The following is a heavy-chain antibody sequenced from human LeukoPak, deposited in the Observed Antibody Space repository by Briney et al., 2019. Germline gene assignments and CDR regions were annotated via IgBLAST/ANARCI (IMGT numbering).Heavy chain of an antibody. Sequence: GGSLRLSCAASGFTFSSSAMSWVRRAPGKGLEWVSSIIVSGSTTFYADSVKGRFTISRDNFKSTLSLQMNSLRAEDTAIYYCAKLTSDWGQGTLVTVSS. J-gene: IGHJ4*02. CDR1: GFTFSSSA. CDR2: IIVSGSTT. V-gene: IGHV3-23*01. CDR3: AKLTSD.